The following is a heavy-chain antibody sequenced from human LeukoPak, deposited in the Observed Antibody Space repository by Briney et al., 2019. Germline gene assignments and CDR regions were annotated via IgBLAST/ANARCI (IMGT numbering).Heavy chain of an antibody. Sequence: GGSLRLSCTTSGFNFRAYWMAWVRQAPGKGLEWVSTIFGSGSNTYYADSVKGRFIISRDNSKNTLYLQMDSLRAEDTAVYFCAKIDWSSGFWGQGTLVAVSS. CDR2: IFGSGSNT. V-gene: IGHV3-23*05. CDR1: GFNFRAYW. J-gene: IGHJ4*02. CDR3: AKIDWSSGF. D-gene: IGHD3-9*01.